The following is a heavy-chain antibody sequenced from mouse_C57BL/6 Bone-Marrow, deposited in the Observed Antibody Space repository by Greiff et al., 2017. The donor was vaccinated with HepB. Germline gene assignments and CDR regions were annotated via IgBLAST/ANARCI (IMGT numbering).Heavy chain of an antibody. V-gene: IGHV1-81*01. Sequence: VMLQQSGAELARPGASVKLSCKASGYTFTSYGISWVKQRTGQGLEWIGEIYPRSGNTYYNEKFKGKATLTADKSSSTAYMELRSLTSEDSAVYFCARTAQALYYAMDYWGQGTSVTVSS. CDR1: GYTFTSYG. CDR3: ARTAQALYYAMDY. D-gene: IGHD3-2*02. J-gene: IGHJ4*01. CDR2: IYPRSGNT.